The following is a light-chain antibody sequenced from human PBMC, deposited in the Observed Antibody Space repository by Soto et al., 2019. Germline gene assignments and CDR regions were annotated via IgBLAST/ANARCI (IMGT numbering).Light chain of an antibody. Sequence: QMTQSPSSLSAFVGDRVTITCRASQGIAPYLAWFQQKPGKVPKLLIYATSTLQSGVPPRFSGSGSGTDFTLTINSLQPEDVGTYYCQKYNSAPLTFGGGTKVDNK. CDR3: QKYNSAPLT. V-gene: IGKV1-27*01. CDR1: QGIAPY. J-gene: IGKJ4*01. CDR2: ATS.